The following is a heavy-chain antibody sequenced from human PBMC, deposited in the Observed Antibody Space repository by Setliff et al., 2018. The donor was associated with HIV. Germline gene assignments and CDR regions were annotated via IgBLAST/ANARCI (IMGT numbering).Heavy chain of an antibody. J-gene: IGHJ6*02. V-gene: IGHV3-11*05. Sequence: KAGGSLRLSCVVSGYKFKTYYMSWIRQAPGKGLEWVAYISPRGDSSNYADSVKGRFTISRDNSKNSLYLQMNSLRVEDTARYYCARGHYGMDVWGQGTTVTVSS. CDR3: ARGHYGMDV. CDR2: ISPRGDSS. CDR1: GYKFKTYY.